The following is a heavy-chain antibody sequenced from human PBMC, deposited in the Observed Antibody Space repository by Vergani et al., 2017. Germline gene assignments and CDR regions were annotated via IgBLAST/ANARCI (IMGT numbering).Heavy chain of an antibody. CDR3: ASQPNRIAARAPYYYYMDV. CDR1: GGSFSGYY. CDR2: INHSGIT. D-gene: IGHD6-6*01. J-gene: IGHJ6*03. V-gene: IGHV4-34*01. Sequence: QVHLQQWGAGLLKPSETLSLTCAVYGGSFSGYYWSWIRQPPGKGLEWIGEINHSGITNYNPSLKSRVTISVDTSKNQFSLKLSSVTAADTAVYYCASQPNRIAARAPYYYYMDVWGKGTTVTVSS.